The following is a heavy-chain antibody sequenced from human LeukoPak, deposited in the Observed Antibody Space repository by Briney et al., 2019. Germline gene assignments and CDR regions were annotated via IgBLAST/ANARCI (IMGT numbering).Heavy chain of an antibody. V-gene: IGHV3-53*01. Sequence: GGSLRLSCVASGFIVSNNYMSWVRQAPGKGLEWVSVLYNAGSTYYAESVKGRFTISRDNSKNTLYLQMNSLRAEDTAVYYCAKEVQYYYDSSGYPDAFDIWGQGTMVTVSS. CDR1: GFIVSNNY. J-gene: IGHJ3*02. D-gene: IGHD3-22*01. CDR2: LYNAGST. CDR3: AKEVQYYYDSSGYPDAFDI.